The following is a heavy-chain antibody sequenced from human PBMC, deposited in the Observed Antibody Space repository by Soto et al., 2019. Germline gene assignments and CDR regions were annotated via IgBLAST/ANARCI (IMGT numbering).Heavy chain of an antibody. CDR2: IYYSGST. CDR1: GGSISSSSYY. Sequence: SETLSLTCTVSGGSISSSSYYWGWIRQPPGKGLEWIGSIYYSGSTYYNPSLKSRVTISVDTSKNQFSLKLSSVTAADTAVYYCARRSSLSGFGEFYWFDPWGQGTLVTVSS. D-gene: IGHD3-10*01. J-gene: IGHJ5*02. CDR3: ARRSSLSGFGEFYWFDP. V-gene: IGHV4-39*01.